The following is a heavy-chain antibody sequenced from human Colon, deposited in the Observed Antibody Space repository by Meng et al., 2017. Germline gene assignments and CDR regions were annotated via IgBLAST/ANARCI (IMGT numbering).Heavy chain of an antibody. D-gene: IGHD3-10*01. CDR3: ARRAVRGDIDY. CDR1: GGSISSGGYY. V-gene: IGHV4-39*01. J-gene: IGHJ4*01. CDR2: IYNSGTT. Sequence: QPQLQESGPGLVKPSEALSLTCTVSGGSISSGGYYWSWIRQHPGKGLEWIGSIYNSGTTYYNASLQSRVTISVDTSKMQFSLRLTSVTAADTAVYYCARRAVRGDIDYWGHGTLVTVSS.